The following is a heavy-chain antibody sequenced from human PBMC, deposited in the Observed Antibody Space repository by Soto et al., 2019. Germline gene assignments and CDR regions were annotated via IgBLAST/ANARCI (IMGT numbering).Heavy chain of an antibody. Sequence: GGSLRLSCAVSGFTFSSYWMSWVRQAPGKGLEWVANIKQDGSEKYYVDSVKGRFTISRDNAKNSLYLQMNSLRAEDTAVYYCARAPDYGDYFYYYYYGMDVWGQGTTVTVSS. CDR1: GFTFSSYW. CDR2: IKQDGSEK. V-gene: IGHV3-7*01. D-gene: IGHD4-17*01. J-gene: IGHJ6*02. CDR3: ARAPDYGDYFYYYYYGMDV.